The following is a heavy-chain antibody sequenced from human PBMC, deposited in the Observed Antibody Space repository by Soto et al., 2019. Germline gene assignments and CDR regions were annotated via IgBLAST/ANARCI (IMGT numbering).Heavy chain of an antibody. CDR3: AKYGSGKYLDD. CDR2: IYNTGTAGST. Sequence: PSETLSLTCTVSGASIISSIWSWIRQPPWKGLEWIGYIYNTGTAGSTNSNPSLKSRVSISVDTSKNQLSLKLNAVTAADTAVYYCAKYGSGKYLDDWGPGTLVTVSS. J-gene: IGHJ4*02. D-gene: IGHD3-10*01. V-gene: IGHV4-59*01. CDR1: GASIISSI.